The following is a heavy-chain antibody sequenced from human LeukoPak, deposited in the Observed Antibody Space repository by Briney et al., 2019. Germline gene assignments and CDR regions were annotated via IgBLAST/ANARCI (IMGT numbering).Heavy chain of an antibody. CDR1: GGTFSSYA. CDR3: ARMYSSSSRGDY. Sequence: SVKASCKASGGTFSSYAISWVRQAPGQGLEWMGGIIPIFGTANYAQKFQGRVTITADESTSTAYMELSSLRSEDTAVYYCARMYSSSSRGDYWGQGTLVTVSS. CDR2: IIPIFGTA. D-gene: IGHD6-6*01. J-gene: IGHJ4*02. V-gene: IGHV1-69*01.